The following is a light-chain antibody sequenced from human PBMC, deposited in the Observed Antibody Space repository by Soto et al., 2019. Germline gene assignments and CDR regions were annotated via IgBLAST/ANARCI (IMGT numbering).Light chain of an antibody. CDR3: QSYFSSLCGHYV. CDR1: SSNIGAGYD. Sequence: QSVLTQPPSVSGAPGQRVTISCTGSSSNIGAGYDVHWYQQLPGTAPKLLIYGNSNRPSGVLDRFSGSKSGTAASLAITGLQAEDEADYYCQSYFSSLCGHYVFGAGTKVTVL. CDR2: GNS. V-gene: IGLV1-40*01. J-gene: IGLJ1*01.